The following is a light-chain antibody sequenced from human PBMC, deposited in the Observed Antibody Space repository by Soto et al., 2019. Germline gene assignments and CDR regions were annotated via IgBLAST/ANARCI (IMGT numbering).Light chain of an antibody. CDR2: GAS. J-gene: IGKJ3*01. V-gene: IGKV3-20*01. CDR1: QSVSSSY. Sequence: EIVLTHSPGTLPFSPGERATLTCRASQSVSSSYLAWFQQKPGQAPRLLIYGASSSATGIPDRFSGSGSGTDFTLTISRLEPEDLAVYYCQQYGNAPFNFGPGTKVDIK. CDR3: QQYGNAPFN.